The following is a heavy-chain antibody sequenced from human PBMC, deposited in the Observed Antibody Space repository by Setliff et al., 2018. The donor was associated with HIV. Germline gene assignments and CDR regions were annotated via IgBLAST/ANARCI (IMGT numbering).Heavy chain of an antibody. J-gene: IGHJ4*02. V-gene: IGHV1-3*01. Sequence: ASVKVSCKASGYTFTNYAIHWVRQAPGQRLEWMGWINAGNGNTKYSQELQGRVTLTRDTSISTAYMEVSNLRSDDTAVYYCATDDYNGDSFDNWGQGTLVTVSS. CDR3: ATDDYNGDSFDN. D-gene: IGHD4-4*01. CDR2: INAGNGNT. CDR1: GYTFTNYA.